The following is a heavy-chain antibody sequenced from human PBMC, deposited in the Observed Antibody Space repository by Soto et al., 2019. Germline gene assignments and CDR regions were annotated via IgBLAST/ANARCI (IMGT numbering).Heavy chain of an antibody. CDR2: ISGLGGST. Sequence: GGSLRLSCAASGFTFNNYPMNWVRQAPGKGLEWVSGISGLGGSTYYADSVKGRFTISRGNSKNTVYLQMNGLRAEDTAVYYCAKDLRDKGMAKEGKYYYYYYGMDVWGQGTTVTVSS. CDR1: GFTFNNYP. CDR3: AKDLRDKGMAKEGKYYYYYYGMDV. J-gene: IGHJ6*02. D-gene: IGHD5-18*01. V-gene: IGHV3-23*01.